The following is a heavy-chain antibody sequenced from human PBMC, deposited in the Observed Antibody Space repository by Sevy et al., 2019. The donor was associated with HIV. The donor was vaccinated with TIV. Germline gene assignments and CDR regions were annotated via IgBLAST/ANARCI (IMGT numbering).Heavy chain of an antibody. Sequence: GGSLRLSCAASGFSFEDYAMHWVRQVPGKGLEWVSNISWNSNTIDYADSVKGRFTISRDNAKNSLYLQMNSLRNGDTALYYCAKDTRTDSGSYYLDYWGQGTLVTVSS. V-gene: IGHV3-9*01. CDR1: GFSFEDYA. J-gene: IGHJ4*02. D-gene: IGHD1-26*01. CDR3: AKDTRTDSGSYYLDY. CDR2: ISWNSNTI.